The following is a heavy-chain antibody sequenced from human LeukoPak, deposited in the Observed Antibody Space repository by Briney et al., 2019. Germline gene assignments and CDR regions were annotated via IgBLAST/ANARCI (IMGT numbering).Heavy chain of an antibody. CDR3: AKDPSLWFGELSGGGWY. CDR2: ISGSGGST. CDR1: GFTFSSYA. D-gene: IGHD3-10*01. Sequence: GGSLRLSCAASGFTFSSYAMSWVRQAPGKGLEWVSAISGSGGSTYYADSVKGRFTSSRDNSTNTLYLQMNSLRAEDTAVYYCAKDPSLWFGELSGGGWYWGQGTPVTVSS. J-gene: IGHJ4*02. V-gene: IGHV3-23*01.